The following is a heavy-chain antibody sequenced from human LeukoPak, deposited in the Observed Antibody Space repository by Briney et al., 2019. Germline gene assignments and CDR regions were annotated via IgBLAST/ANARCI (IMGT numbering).Heavy chain of an antibody. CDR3: ARGVKVVVAATRNYYYYYMDV. V-gene: IGHV3-15*01. Sequence: PGGSLRPSCAVSGFTFSNAWMNWVRQAPGKGLEWVGRMKSKIDGGTTEYAAPVKRRFTISRDDSKNTLYLQMNSLTAEDTAVYYCARGVKVVVAATRNYYYYYMDVWGKGTTVTVSS. J-gene: IGHJ6*03. CDR1: GFTFSNAW. CDR2: MKSKIDGGTT. D-gene: IGHD2-15*01.